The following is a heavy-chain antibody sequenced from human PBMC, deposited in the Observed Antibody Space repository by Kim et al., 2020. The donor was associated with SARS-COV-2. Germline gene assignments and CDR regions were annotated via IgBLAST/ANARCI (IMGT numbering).Heavy chain of an antibody. V-gene: IGHV6-1*01. D-gene: IGHD3-10*01. CDR2: TYYRSKWYY. J-gene: IGHJ4*02. Sequence: SQTLSLTCAISGDSVFTNSVAWNWIRQSPSRGLEWLGRTYYRSKWYYDYAVSVKSRITINPDTSENQFSLQVNSVTPEDTAVYYCARGKNTGFDYWGQGTLVTVSS. CDR1: GDSVFTNSVA. CDR3: ARGKNTGFDY.